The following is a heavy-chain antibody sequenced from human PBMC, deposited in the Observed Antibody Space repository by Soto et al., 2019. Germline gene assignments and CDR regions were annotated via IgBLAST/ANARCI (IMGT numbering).Heavy chain of an antibody. Sequence: GGSLRLSCAASGFTFSSHWMHWVRQAPGKGLVWVSRINSDGSSTTYADSVKGRFTISRDNSKNTLHLQMNSLRAEDTAVYYCARSLGPVGANGILVDPWGQGTLVTVSS. J-gene: IGHJ5*02. CDR3: ARSLGPVGANGILVDP. V-gene: IGHV3-74*01. CDR2: INSDGSST. D-gene: IGHD1-26*01. CDR1: GFTFSSHW.